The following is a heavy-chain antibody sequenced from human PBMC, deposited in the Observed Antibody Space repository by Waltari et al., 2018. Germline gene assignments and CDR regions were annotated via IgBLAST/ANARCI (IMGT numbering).Heavy chain of an antibody. CDR3: ARTTLVEMATMYFDY. CDR2: IYYSGST. Sequence: QLQLQESGPGLVKPSETLPLTCTVSGGSISSSSYYWGWIRQPPGKGLEWIGSIYYSGSTYYNPSLKSRVTISVDTSKNQFSLKLSSVTAADTAVYYCARTTLVEMATMYFDYWGQGTLVTVSS. V-gene: IGHV4-39*07. CDR1: GGSISSSSYY. J-gene: IGHJ4*02. D-gene: IGHD5-12*01.